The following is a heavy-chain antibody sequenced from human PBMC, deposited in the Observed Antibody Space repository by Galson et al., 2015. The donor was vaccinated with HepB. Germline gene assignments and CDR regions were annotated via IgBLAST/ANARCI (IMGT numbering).Heavy chain of an antibody. D-gene: IGHD3-3*01. V-gene: IGHV1-69*10. CDR3: ARNPYYDFSYYYYMDV. CDR2: ITPIVGVP. Sequence: SVKVSCKASGDTLSSHGISWVRQAPGQGLEWMGGITPIVGVPDYADKFQGRVTITADKSTSTTYMELTSLKSEDTAVYYCARNPYYDFSYYYYMDVWGKGTTVTVSS. J-gene: IGHJ6*03. CDR1: GDTLSSHG.